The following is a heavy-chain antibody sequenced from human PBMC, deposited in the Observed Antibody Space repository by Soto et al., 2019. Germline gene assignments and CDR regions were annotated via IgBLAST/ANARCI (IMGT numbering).Heavy chain of an antibody. CDR3: AKVHNGELDY. V-gene: IGHV3-30*18. J-gene: IGHJ4*02. CDR2: ISYDGSNK. Sequence: PGGVPRLSCAASGFTFSSYGMHWVRQAPGKGLEWVAVISYDGSNKKYADSVKGRFTISRDNSKNTLYLQMNSLRAEDTAVYYCAKVHNGELDYXGQGTLVTVSS. CDR1: GFTFSSYG. D-gene: IGHD4-17*01.